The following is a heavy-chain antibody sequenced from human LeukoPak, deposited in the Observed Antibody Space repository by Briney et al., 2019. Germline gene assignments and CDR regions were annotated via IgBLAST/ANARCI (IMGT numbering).Heavy chain of an antibody. CDR2: IYYRVTS. V-gene: IGHV4-59*01. J-gene: IGHJ6*03. D-gene: IGHD3-10*01. CDR3: ASSGDGYSYYYHYMDV. Sequence: PSETLSLTCTVSGDSISTYYWSWTRQPPGKGLEWIGYIYYRVTSDYNPSLKSRVTMSVDMSTRQISLKLSSVTAADTAVYYCASSGDGYSYYYHYMDVWGKGTSVTVSS. CDR1: GDSISTYY.